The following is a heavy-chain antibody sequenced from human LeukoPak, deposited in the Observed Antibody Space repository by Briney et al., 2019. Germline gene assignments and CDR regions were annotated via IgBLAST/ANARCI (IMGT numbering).Heavy chain of an antibody. V-gene: IGHV4-39*01. CDR2: IYYSGST. Sequence: SETLSLTCTVSGGSISSSSYYWGWIRQPPGKGLEWIGSIYYSGSTYYNPSLKSRVTISVDTSKNQFSLKLSSVTAADTAVYFCAVGTSYYGSEPDYWGQGTLVTVSS. D-gene: IGHD3-10*01. CDR3: AVGTSYYGSEPDY. J-gene: IGHJ4*02. CDR1: GGSISSSSYY.